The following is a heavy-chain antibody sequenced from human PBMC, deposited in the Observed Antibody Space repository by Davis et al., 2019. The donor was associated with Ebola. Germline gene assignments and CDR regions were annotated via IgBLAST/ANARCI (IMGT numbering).Heavy chain of an antibody. J-gene: IGHJ6*02. V-gene: IGHV1-46*01. CDR1: GYTFTSYF. D-gene: IGHD3-10*01. CDR3: ARRGITMVRGVMDYYYYYGMDV. Sequence: ASVKVSCKATGYTFTSYFIHWVRQAPGQGLEWMGIVNPSVDIRTYAQKFHGRVTMTTDTSTSTAYMELRSLRSDDTAVYYCARRGITMVRGVMDYYYYYGMDVWGQGTTVTVSS. CDR2: VNPSVDIR.